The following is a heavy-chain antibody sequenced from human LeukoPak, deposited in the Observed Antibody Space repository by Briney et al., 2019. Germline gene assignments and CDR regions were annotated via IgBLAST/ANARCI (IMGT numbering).Heavy chain of an antibody. D-gene: IGHD6-19*01. CDR2: LTDSGDAT. V-gene: IGHV3-23*01. CDR3: AKQRGVAVDGYLDY. Sequence: GGSLRLSCAVSGFTFSHYAMSWVRQAPGTGLEWVGSLTDSGDATYYADSVKGRLTISRDNSKNTLYLQMNSLRPEDTAVYYCAKQRGVAVDGYLDYGGQGTLVTVSS. J-gene: IGHJ4*02. CDR1: GFTFSHYA.